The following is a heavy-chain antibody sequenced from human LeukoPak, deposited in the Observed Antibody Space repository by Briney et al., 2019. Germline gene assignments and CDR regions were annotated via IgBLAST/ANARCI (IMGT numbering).Heavy chain of an antibody. CDR3: AGRVTGYSSGYVY. CDR1: GFTFSSYW. D-gene: IGHD5-18*01. CDR2: IYIDGRTP. V-gene: IGHV3-74*01. J-gene: IGHJ4*02. Sequence: GGSLRLSCAASGFTFSSYWMNWVRQLPGKGLVWVSRIYIDGRTPSYADSVKGRFTISRDNSENIVYLQMNNLRAEDAAVYYCAGRVTGYSSGYVYWGQGTLVTVSS.